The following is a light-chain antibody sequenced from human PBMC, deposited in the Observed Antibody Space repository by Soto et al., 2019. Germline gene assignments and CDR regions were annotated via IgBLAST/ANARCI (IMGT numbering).Light chain of an antibody. Sequence: EFVLTQSPATLSLSPGERATLSCRASQSVNSYLAWYQQKPGQAPRLLIYDASNRATGVPARFSGSGSGTDVTLPISSLEPEDFAVYYCQQRTNWLMYTFGQGTKLEIK. CDR3: QQRTNWLMYT. CDR2: DAS. J-gene: IGKJ2*01. CDR1: QSVNSY. V-gene: IGKV3-11*01.